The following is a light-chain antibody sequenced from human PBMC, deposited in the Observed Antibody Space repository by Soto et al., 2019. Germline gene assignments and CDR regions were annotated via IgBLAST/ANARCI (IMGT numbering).Light chain of an antibody. Sequence: EIVLTQSPATLSLSPGERATLSCRASQSISSLLAWYQQKPGQAPRLLIYGASTRATGIPARFSGSGSGTEFTLTVSSLQSEDFAVYYCQQYYDWPITFGQGTRLEIK. V-gene: IGKV3-15*01. CDR2: GAS. CDR1: QSISSL. J-gene: IGKJ5*01. CDR3: QQYYDWPIT.